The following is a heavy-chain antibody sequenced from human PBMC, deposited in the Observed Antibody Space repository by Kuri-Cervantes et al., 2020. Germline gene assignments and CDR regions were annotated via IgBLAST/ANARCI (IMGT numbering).Heavy chain of an antibody. CDR2: IYHSGST. CDR1: GGSISSGDYS. Sequence: SETLSLTCTVSGGSISSGDYSWSWIRQPPGKGLEWIGYIYHSGSTYYNPSLKSRVTISVDRSKNQFSLNLSSVTAADTAVYYCARVVPADRAFDPWGQGTLVTVSS. CDR3: ARVVPADRAFDP. D-gene: IGHD2-2*01. V-gene: IGHV4-30-2*01. J-gene: IGHJ5*02.